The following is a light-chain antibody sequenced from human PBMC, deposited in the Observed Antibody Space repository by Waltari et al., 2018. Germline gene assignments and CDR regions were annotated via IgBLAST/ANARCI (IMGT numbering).Light chain of an antibody. CDR3: QQYNNWPPAT. Sequence: EIVMTQSPATLSVSPGERATLSCRASQSVSSNLAWYQQKPGQAPRLLIYATSTRATGVPDRFSGSGSETEFTHTISSLQSEDFAVYYCQQYNNWPPATFGGGTKVEIK. V-gene: IGKV3-15*01. J-gene: IGKJ4*01. CDR2: ATS. CDR1: QSVSSN.